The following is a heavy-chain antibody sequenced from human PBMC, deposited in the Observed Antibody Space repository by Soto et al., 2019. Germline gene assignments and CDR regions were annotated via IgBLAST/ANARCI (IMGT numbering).Heavy chain of an antibody. J-gene: IGHJ5*02. V-gene: IGHV4-59*08. CDR2: IYYKGTT. Sequence: SGTLSLTGRVFGGALDNYYWTWIRQPPGKGREFIGYIYYKGTTTYNPSLKSRVAISIDPPKNQFSLQLTSVIAADTAIYYCARLGDYYQSLGTWGRGTLVNVSS. D-gene: IGHD3-22*01. CDR1: GGALDNYY. CDR3: ARLGDYYQSLGT.